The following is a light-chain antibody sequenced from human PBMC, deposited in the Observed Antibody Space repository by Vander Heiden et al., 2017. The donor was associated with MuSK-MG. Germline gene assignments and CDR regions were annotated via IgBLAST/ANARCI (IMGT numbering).Light chain of an antibody. V-gene: IGKV1-5*03. CDR3: QQYKSYRT. Sequence: DIQMTQSPSTLSASVGDRVTITCRASQSISSWLAWYQQKPGKAPKLLIYKASNLESGVPSRFSGSGSGTEFTLTIDSLQPDDFATYYCQQYKSYRTFGQGTKVEVK. CDR1: QSISSW. CDR2: KAS. J-gene: IGKJ1*01.